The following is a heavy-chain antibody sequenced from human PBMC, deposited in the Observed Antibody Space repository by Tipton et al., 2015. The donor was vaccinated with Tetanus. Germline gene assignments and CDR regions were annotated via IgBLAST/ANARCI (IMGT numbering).Heavy chain of an antibody. J-gene: IGHJ5*01. CDR2: MYSGGDT. Sequence: LSLTCTVAGDSISSGGYYWNWVRQAPGKGLEWVSVMYSGGDTYYVDSVKGRFTISRDNAKNSLYLQMNGLRDDDTAVYFCARDFRPIFGVAHPFDSWGQGTLVTVSS. CDR1: GDSISSGGYY. CDR3: ARDFRPIFGVAHPFDS. D-gene: IGHD3-3*01. V-gene: IGHV3-69-1*01.